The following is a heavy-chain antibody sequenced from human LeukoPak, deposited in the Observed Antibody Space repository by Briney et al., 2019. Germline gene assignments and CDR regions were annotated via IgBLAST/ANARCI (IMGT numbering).Heavy chain of an antibody. D-gene: IGHD2-2*01. CDR1: GYTFTGYY. CDR2: INPNSGGT. V-gene: IGHV1-2*02. CDR3: ARGGYCSSTSCYVIDY. J-gene: IGHJ4*02. Sequence: ASVKVFCKASGYTFTGYYMHWVRQAPGQGLEWMGWINPNSGGTNYAQKFQGRVTMTRDTSISTAYMELSRLRSDDTAVYYCARGGYCSSTSCYVIDYWGQGTLVTVSS.